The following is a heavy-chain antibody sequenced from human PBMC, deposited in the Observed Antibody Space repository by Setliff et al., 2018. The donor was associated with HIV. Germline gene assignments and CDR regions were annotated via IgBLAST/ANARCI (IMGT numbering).Heavy chain of an antibody. V-gene: IGHV4-34*01. CDR1: GESFSAYF. J-gene: IGHJ5*02. CDR2: INHSGST. CDR3: ARDLRFHP. Sequence: NPSETLSLTCAVYGESFSAYFWSWIRQPPGKGLEWIGLINHSGSTNYNPSLKSRVTISVDTSKNQFSLKLSSVTAADTAVYYCARDLRFHPWGQGTLVTVSS.